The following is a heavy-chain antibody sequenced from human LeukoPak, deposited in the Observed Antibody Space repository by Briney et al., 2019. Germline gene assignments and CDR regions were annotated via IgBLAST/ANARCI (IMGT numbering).Heavy chain of an antibody. J-gene: IGHJ4*02. Sequence: ASVKVSCKASGGTFSSYAISWVRQAPGQGLEWMGGIIPIFGTANYAQKFQGRVTITTDESTSTAYMELSSLRSEDTAVYYCARSLGYSSSIGGDWGQGTLVTVSS. CDR1: GGTFSSYA. CDR2: IIPIFGTA. CDR3: ARSLGYSSSIGGD. V-gene: IGHV1-69*05. D-gene: IGHD6-13*01.